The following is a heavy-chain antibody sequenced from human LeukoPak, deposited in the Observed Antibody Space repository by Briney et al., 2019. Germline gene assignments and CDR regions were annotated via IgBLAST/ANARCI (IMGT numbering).Heavy chain of an antibody. CDR2: FDPEDGET. CDR1: GYTLTELS. CDR3: ATGGGRVAVAGYFDY. V-gene: IGHV1-24*01. Sequence: ASVKVSCMVSGYTLTELSMHWVRQAPGKGLEWMGGFDPEDGETIYAQKFQGRVTMTEDTSTDTAYMELSSLRSEDTAVYYCATGGGRVAVAGYFDYWGQGTLVTVSS. D-gene: IGHD6-19*01. J-gene: IGHJ4*02.